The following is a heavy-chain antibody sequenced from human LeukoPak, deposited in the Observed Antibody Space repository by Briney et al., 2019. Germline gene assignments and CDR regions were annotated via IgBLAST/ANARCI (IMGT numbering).Heavy chain of an antibody. D-gene: IGHD3-10*01. J-gene: IGHJ4*02. V-gene: IGHV3-7*04. CDR1: GFTFSNYA. CDR2: IKQDGSEK. CDR3: ARRTPITMVRGVIPLYYFDY. Sequence: GGSLRLSCAASGFTFSNYAMSWVRQAPGKGLEWVANIKQDGSEKYYVDSVKGRFTISRDNAKNSLYLQMNSLRAEDTAVYYCARRTPITMVRGVIPLYYFDYWGQGTLVTVSS.